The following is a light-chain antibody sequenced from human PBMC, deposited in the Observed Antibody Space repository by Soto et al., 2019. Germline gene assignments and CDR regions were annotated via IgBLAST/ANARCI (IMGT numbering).Light chain of an antibody. Sequence: EIVLTHSPDTLSLSPGDRATLSCRASQSISSYLAWYQQKPGQSPRLLIYDASNRATGIPARFSGSGSGTDFTLTISSLEPEDFAVYYCQQRSDWPPITFGQGTRLE. CDR3: QQRSDWPPIT. V-gene: IGKV3-11*01. J-gene: IGKJ5*01. CDR1: QSISSY. CDR2: DAS.